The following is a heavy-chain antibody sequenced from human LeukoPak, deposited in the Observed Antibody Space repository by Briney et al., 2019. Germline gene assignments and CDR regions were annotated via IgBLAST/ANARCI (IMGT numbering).Heavy chain of an antibody. CDR1: GFTFSSYG. D-gene: IGHD3-10*01. Sequence: AGGSLRLSCAASGFTFSSYGMHWVRQAPGKGLEWVANIKQDGSEKYYVDSVKGRLTISRDNAKNSLYLQMNSLRAEDTAVYYCAGENYYGSGSTHYYYCYYMDVWGKGTTVTVSS. V-gene: IGHV3-7*01. CDR3: AGENYYGSGSTHYYYCYYMDV. CDR2: IKQDGSEK. J-gene: IGHJ6*03.